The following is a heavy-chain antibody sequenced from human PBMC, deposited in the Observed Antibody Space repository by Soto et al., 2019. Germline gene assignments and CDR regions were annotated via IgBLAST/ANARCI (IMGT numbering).Heavy chain of an antibody. Sequence: QVQLVQSGDEIKKPGASVKASCKASGYTFTNFGISWMRQAPGQGPEWVGWISAYNDERNYAQKFRGRVIMTTDTSTSTAYMELRTLTSDDTAVYYCARDYDIWGEDWFDPWGQGTLVTVSS. CDR2: ISAYNDER. CDR3: ARDYDIWGEDWFDP. J-gene: IGHJ5*02. D-gene: IGHD3-9*01. V-gene: IGHV1-18*01. CDR1: GYTFTNFG.